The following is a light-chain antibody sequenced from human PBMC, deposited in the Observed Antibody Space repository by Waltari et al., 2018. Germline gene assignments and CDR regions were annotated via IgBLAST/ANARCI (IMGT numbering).Light chain of an antibody. CDR1: QRVSRF. CDR3: QQRSSWPLT. V-gene: IGKV3-11*01. Sequence: EMVLTQSPATLSLSPGQRAKLSCRTSQRVSRFLAGYQKRPGQAPRLLIYDASTRATAIPARFSGSGSGTDFTLIISSLDPDDLAVYYCQQRSSWPLTFGGGTRVQIK. CDR2: DAS. J-gene: IGKJ4*01.